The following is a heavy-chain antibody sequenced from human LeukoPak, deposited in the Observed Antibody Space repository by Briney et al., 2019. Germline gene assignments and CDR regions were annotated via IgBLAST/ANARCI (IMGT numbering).Heavy chain of an antibody. CDR2: IYYSELT. J-gene: IGHJ4*02. CDR3: AGNYVGYYFDY. CDR1: GGSISTNTAY. V-gene: IGHV4-39*01. Sequence: SETLSLTCAVSGGSISTNTAYWAWIRQPPGKGLEWIGSIYYSELTHDNPSLKSRVSISVDSSKNQFSLKLTSVTAADTAVYYCAGNYVGYYFDYWGQGTLVTVSS. D-gene: IGHD1-7*01.